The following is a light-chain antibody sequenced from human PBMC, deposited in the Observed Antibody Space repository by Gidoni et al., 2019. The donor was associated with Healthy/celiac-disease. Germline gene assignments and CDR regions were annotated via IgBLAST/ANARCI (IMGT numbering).Light chain of an antibody. CDR1: QSLLHSNGYNY. CDR3: MQALQTRYT. CDR2: LGS. J-gene: IGKJ2*01. V-gene: IGKV2-28*01. Sequence: IVMTQPPLSLPVTPGELAPSSCRSSQSLLHSNGYNYLDWYLQKPGQSPQLLIYLGSNRASGVPDRFSGSGSGTDFTLKISRVEAEDVGVYYCMQALQTRYTFGQGTKLEIK.